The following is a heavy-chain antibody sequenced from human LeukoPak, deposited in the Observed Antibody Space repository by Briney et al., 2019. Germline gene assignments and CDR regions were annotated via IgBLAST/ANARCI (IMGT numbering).Heavy chain of an antibody. CDR2: IYYSGST. D-gene: IGHD3-10*01. Sequence: SETLSLTCTVAGGSISSYYWSWIRQSPGKGLEWIGYIYYSGSTNYNPSLKSRVTISEDTSKNQFSLRLSSVTAADTAVYYCARLDGYGSGSYTLFDYWGQGTLVTVSS. CDR1: GGSISSYY. CDR3: ARLDGYGSGSYTLFDY. V-gene: IGHV4-59*01. J-gene: IGHJ4*02.